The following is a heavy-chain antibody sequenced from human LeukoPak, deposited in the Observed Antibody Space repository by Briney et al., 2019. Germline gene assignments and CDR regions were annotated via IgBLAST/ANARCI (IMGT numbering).Heavy chain of an antibody. Sequence: PGGSLRLSCAASGFTFISYNMNWVRQAPGKGLEWVSYISTSSNTVYYADSVKGRFTISRDNAKNSLYLQMNSLRDEDTAVYYCARVPGCCSGGSCYSAYFDYWGLGTLVTVSS. V-gene: IGHV3-48*02. CDR1: GFTFISYN. J-gene: IGHJ4*02. CDR2: ISTSSNTV. D-gene: IGHD2-15*01. CDR3: ARVPGCCSGGSCYSAYFDY.